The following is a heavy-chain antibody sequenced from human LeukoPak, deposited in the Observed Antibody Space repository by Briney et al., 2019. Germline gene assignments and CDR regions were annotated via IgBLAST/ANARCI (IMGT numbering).Heavy chain of an antibody. J-gene: IGHJ5*02. CDR1: GFTFSSYG. Sequence: PGGSLRLSCAASGFTFSSYGMHWVRQAPGKGLEWVAVISYDGSNKYYADSVKGRFTISRDNSKNTLYLQMNSLRAEDTAVYYCAKGPRPYCSGGSCYFSWFDPWGQGTLVTVSS. CDR3: AKGPRPYCSGGSCYFSWFDP. D-gene: IGHD2-15*01. CDR2: ISYDGSNK. V-gene: IGHV3-30*18.